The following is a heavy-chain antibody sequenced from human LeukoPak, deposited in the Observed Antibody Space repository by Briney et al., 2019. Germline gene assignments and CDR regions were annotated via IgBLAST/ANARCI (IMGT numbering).Heavy chain of an antibody. CDR1: GGSISSGSYY. V-gene: IGHV4-61*10. CDR3: ARGPLHFPSSPEYYYYYMDV. CDR2: INHSGST. Sequence: SETLSLTCTVSGGSISSGSYYWSWIRQPAGKGLEWIGEINHSGSTNYNPSLKSRVTISVDTSKNQFSLKLSSVTAADTAVYYCARGPLHFPSSPEYYYYYMDVWGKGTTVTVSS. J-gene: IGHJ6*03. D-gene: IGHD3-3*02.